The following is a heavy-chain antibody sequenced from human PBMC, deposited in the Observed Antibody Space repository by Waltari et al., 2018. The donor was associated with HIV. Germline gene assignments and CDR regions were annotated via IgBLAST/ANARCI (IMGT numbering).Heavy chain of an antibody. J-gene: IGHJ3*01. CDR2: FHTRGHT. D-gene: IGHD3-22*01. V-gene: IGHV4-4*07. CDR3: ARDLRDYYESGGFYSQHDPFDV. Sequence: HVQLRASGPGLVHPSEPFPLFFTATGISLSIGPSITVCVPQRAGKGLEWMGGFHTRGHTKYNPSVKSRVSSRVDVSKNRCSHKWRSVTDGETSVYYCARDLRDYYESGGFYSQHDPFDVWGPGKWVGVS. CDR1: GISLSIGPS.